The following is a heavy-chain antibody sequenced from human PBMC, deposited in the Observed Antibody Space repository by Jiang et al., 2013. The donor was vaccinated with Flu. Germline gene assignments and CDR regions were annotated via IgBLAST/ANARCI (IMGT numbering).Heavy chain of an antibody. CDR2: MNPNSGNT. CDR3: ARDPPSSDGIDY. V-gene: IGHV1-8*01. Sequence: SGAEVKKPGASVKVSCKASGYTFTSYDINWVRQATGQGLEWMGWMNPNSGNTGYAQKFQGRVTMTRNTSISTAYMELSSLRSEDTAVYYCARDPPSSDGIDYWGQGTLVTVSS. J-gene: IGHJ4*02. CDR1: GYTFTSYD. D-gene: IGHD5-24*01.